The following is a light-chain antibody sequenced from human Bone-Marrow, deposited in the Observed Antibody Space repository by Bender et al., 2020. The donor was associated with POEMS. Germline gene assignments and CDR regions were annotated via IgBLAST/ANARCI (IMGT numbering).Light chain of an antibody. V-gene: IGLV2-11*01. CDR2: DVT. J-gene: IGLJ3*02. Sequence: QSALTQPRSVSGSPGQSVTISCTGTSSDVGGYNYVSWYQQHPVKAPKLMIYDVTKRPSGVPDRFSGSKSGTSASLAISGLQSEDEADYYCAAWEDSLNGWVFGGGTKLTVL. CDR3: AAWEDSLNGWV. CDR1: SSDVGGYNY.